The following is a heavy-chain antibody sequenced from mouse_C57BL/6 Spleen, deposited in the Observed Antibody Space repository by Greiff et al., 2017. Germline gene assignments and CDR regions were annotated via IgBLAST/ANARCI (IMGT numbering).Heavy chain of an antibody. CDR3: ASYEYDGLYAMDY. Sequence: EVQLQESGGDLVKPGGSLKLSCAASGFTFSSYGMSWVRQTPDKRLEWVATISSGGSYTYYPDSVKGRFTISRDNAKNTLYLQLSSLKSEDTAMYYCASYEYDGLYAMDYWGQGTSVTVSS. CDR2: ISSGGSYT. V-gene: IGHV5-6*01. J-gene: IGHJ4*01. D-gene: IGHD2-4*01. CDR1: GFTFSSYG.